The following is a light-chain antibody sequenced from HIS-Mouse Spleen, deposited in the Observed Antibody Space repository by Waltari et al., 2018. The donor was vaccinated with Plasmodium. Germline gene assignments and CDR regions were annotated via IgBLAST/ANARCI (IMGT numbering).Light chain of an antibody. CDR3: LQDYNYPYT. J-gene: IGKJ2*01. V-gene: IGKV1-6*01. CDR1: QGIRND. CDR2: AAS. Sequence: AIQMTQSPSSLSASVGDRVTSTCRASQGIRNDLGWYQQKPGKAPKLLISAASSLQSGVPSRFSGSGSGTDVTLTISSLQPEDFATYYCLQDYNYPYTFGQGTKLEIK.